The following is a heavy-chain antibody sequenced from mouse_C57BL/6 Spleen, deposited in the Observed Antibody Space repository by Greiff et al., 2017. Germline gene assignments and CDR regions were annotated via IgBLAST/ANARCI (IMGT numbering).Heavy chain of an antibody. V-gene: IGHV1-82*01. Sequence: QVQLKQSGPELVKPGASVKISCKASGYAFSSSWMNWVKQRPGKGLEWIGRIYPGDGGTNYNGKFKGKATLTADKSSSTAYMQLSNLTSEDSAVYCCERGRRLRKYYAMDYWGQGTSGTVSS. CDR1: GYAFSSSW. CDR3: ERGRRLRKYYAMDY. J-gene: IGHJ4*01. CDR2: IYPGDGGT.